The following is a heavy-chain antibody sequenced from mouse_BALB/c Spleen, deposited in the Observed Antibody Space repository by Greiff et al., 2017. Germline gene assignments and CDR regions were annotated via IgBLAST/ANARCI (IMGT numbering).Heavy chain of an antibody. CDR2: INPSTGYT. D-gene: IGHD4-1*01. CDR1: GYTFTSYW. V-gene: IGHV1-7*01. CDR3: ARVRRELTGTY. Sequence: ESGAELAKPGASVKMSCKASGYTFTSYWMHWVKQRPGQGLEWIGYINPSTGYTEYNQKFKDKATLTADKSSSTAYMQLSSLTSEDSAVYYCARVRRELTGTYWGQGTTLTVSS. J-gene: IGHJ2*01.